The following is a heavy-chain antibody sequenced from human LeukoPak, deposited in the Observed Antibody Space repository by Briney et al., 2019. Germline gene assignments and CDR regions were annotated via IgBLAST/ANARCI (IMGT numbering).Heavy chain of an antibody. D-gene: IGHD2-15*01. CDR2: IYHSGST. CDR3: ARGGDMYYFDY. V-gene: IGHV4-38-2*02. CDR1: GYSVSSGYY. J-gene: IGHJ4*02. Sequence: SETLSLTCTVSGYSVSSGYYWGWIRQPPGKGLEWIGSIYHSGSTYYNPSLKSRVTISVDTSKNQFSLKLSSVTAADTAVYYCARGGDMYYFDYWGQGTLATVSS.